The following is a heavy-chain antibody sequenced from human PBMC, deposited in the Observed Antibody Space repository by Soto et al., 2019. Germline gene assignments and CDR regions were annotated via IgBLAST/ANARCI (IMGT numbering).Heavy chain of an antibody. Sequence: GASLRLCGHGAGCTFSGYWICWVRQMSGEGLEWMGIIYPGDSDTRYSPSFRGQVTNSADKSLSTAYLQWSSLKASDTALYFCASGITGISPPYPFDLWGQGTLVTVSS. J-gene: IGHJ4*02. CDR1: GCTFSGYW. CDR2: IYPGDSDT. V-gene: IGHV5-51*01. CDR3: ASGITGISPPYPFDL. D-gene: IGHD1-1*01.